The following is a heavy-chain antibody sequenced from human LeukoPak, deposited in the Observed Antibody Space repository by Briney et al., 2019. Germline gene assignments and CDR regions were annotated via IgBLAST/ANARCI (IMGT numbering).Heavy chain of an antibody. D-gene: IGHD2-2*01. V-gene: IGHV1-69*04. CDR1: GGTFSSYA. Sequence: SVKVSCKASGGTFSSYAISWVRQAPGQGLEWMGRIIPILGIANYAQKFQGRVTITADKSTSTAYMELSSLRSEDTAVYYCARVRSCCSSTPYYYYYGMDVWGQGTTVTVSS. CDR2: IIPILGIA. CDR3: ARVRSCCSSTPYYYYYGMDV. J-gene: IGHJ6*02.